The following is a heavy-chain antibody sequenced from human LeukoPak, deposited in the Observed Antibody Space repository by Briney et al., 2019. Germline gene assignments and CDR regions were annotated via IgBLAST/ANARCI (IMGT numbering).Heavy chain of an antibody. CDR3: ASLGGTNCSEFDY. J-gene: IGHJ4*02. CDR2: IYYSGST. Sequence: SQTLSLTCTVSGGSISNGGYYWSWIRQPPGKGLEWIGYIYYSGSTYYNPSLKSRVTIAVDTSKNQFSLKLSSVTAADTAVYYCASLGGTNCSEFDYWGQGTRVTVSS. CDR1: GGSISNGGYY. V-gene: IGHV4-31*03. D-gene: IGHD2-2*01.